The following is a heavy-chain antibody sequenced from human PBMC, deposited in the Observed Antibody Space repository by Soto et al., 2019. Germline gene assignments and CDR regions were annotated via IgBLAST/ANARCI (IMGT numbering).Heavy chain of an antibody. D-gene: IGHD1-1*01. CDR3: AKELSGHDLEDYYDYGMDV. J-gene: IGHJ6*02. CDR2: ISYDGSNK. V-gene: IGHV3-30*18. CDR1: GFTFSSYG. Sequence: QVQLVESGGGVVQPGRSLRLSCAASGFTFSSYGMHWVRQAPGKGLEWVAVISYDGSNKYYADSVKGRFTISRDNSKNTLYLQMNSLRAEDTAVYYCAKELSGHDLEDYYDYGMDVWGQGTTVTVSS.